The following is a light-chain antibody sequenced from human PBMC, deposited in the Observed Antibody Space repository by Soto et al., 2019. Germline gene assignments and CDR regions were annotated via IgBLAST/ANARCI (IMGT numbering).Light chain of an antibody. CDR3: SSYTTSNTRQIV. J-gene: IGLJ1*01. Sequence: SVLTQPASVSESPGQSITISCTGTSSDVGGYNYVSWYQQHPGKAPKFMIYDVSNRPSGVSNRFSGSKSGNTASLTISGLQAEDEADYYCSSYTTSNTRQIVFGTGTKVTVL. V-gene: IGLV2-14*01. CDR1: SSDVGGYNY. CDR2: DVS.